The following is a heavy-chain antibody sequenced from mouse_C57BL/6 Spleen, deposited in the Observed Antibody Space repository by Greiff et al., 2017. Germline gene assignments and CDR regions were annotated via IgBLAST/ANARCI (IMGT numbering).Heavy chain of an antibody. V-gene: IGHV1-85*01. CDR2: IYPRDGST. CDR1: GYTFTSYD. Sequence: QAQLQQSGPELVKPGASVKLSCKASGYTFTSYDINWVKQRPGQGLEWIGWIYPRDGSTKYNEKFKGKATLTVDPSSSTAYMELHSLTSEDSAVYFCARCDYDYGFAYWGQGTLVTVSA. CDR3: ARCDYDYGFAY. D-gene: IGHD2-4*01. J-gene: IGHJ3*01.